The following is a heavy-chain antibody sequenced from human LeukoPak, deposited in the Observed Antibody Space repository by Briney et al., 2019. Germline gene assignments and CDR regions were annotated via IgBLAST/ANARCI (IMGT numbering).Heavy chain of an antibody. V-gene: IGHV1-69*13. CDR3: VRDKGGLTIMDAFDI. D-gene: IGHD2-8*01. CDR2: IISVFGRT. Sequence: GASVKVSCKTSGYTFTSYAISWVRQAPGQGLEWMGAIISVFGRTNYAQKFQGRVTVTPDEPTSTAFMELSSLTSEDTAIYYCVRDKGGLTIMDAFDIWGQGALVIVSS. CDR1: GYTFTSYA. J-gene: IGHJ3*02.